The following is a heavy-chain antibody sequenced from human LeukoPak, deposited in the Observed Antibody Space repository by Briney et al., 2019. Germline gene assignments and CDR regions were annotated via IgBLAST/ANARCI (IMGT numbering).Heavy chain of an antibody. J-gene: IGHJ4*02. V-gene: IGHV3-23*01. CDR2: ISTSGSTI. CDR1: GFTFSTYA. D-gene: IGHD3-22*01. Sequence: GGSLRLSCSGSGFTFSTYAMRWVRQAPGKGLEWVSAISTSGSTIYYADSVKGRFTISRDNSRNTVYLQMNSLRAEDTAVYYCARMSSGYEDYGGQGTLVTVSS. CDR3: ARMSSGYEDY.